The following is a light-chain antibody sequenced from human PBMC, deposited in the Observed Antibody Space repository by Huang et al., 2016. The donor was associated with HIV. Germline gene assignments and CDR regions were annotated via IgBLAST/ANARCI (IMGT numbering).Light chain of an antibody. Sequence: DIQMTQSPSSLSASVGERVTITCRASQSIRSYLNWDQKKPGKAPKLLIYAASSLQSGVPSRFSGSGSGTDFTLTISSLQPEDFATYYCQQSYSTPRTFGQGTKVEIK. CDR1: QSIRSY. V-gene: IGKV1-39*01. CDR3: QQSYSTPRT. J-gene: IGKJ1*01. CDR2: AAS.